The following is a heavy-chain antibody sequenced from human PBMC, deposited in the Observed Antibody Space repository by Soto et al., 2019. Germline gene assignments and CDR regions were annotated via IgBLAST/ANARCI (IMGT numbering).Heavy chain of an antibody. CDR1: GGSFSGYY. Sequence: QVQLQQWGAGLLKPSETLSVTCAVYGGSFSGYYWSWIRQPTGKGLEWIGEIGHGGGTIYNTSIETRFTISEDSSNNQYALKVNSVTASDTAVYYCARHGGYYFDYWGQGAPVTVSS. D-gene: IGHD3-16*01. V-gene: IGHV4-34*01. CDR3: ARHGGYYFDY. CDR2: IGHGGGT. J-gene: IGHJ4*02.